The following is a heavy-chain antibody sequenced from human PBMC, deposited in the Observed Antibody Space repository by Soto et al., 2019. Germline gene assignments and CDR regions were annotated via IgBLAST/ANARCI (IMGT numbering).Heavy chain of an antibody. D-gene: IGHD6-19*01. V-gene: IGHV4-4*02. CDR3: ARDSASSGVFT. CDR1: GGSISISNW. CDR2: ISRSGTT. Sequence: SETLSLTCAVTGGSISISNWCTCVRQPPGEGLEWVGEISRSGTTNYKPSLKSRVSISVDKSRNEFSLNLGSVTAADTAMYYCARDSASSGVFTWGQGTMVTVS. J-gene: IGHJ3*01.